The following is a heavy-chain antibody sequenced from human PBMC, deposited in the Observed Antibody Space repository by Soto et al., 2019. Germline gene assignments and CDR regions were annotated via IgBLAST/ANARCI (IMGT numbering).Heavy chain of an antibody. J-gene: IGHJ4*02. CDR3: AKSPVFGVVIESYPYFDY. V-gene: IGHV3-7*01. D-gene: IGHD3-3*01. CDR2: IKQDGSDK. Sequence: EVHLVESGGGLVQPGGSLRLSCAASGFTFSSYWMSWVRQAPGKGLEWVANIKQDGSDKYYVDSVKGRFTISRDNAKNSLYLQMNSLRAEDTAVYYCAKSPVFGVVIESYPYFDYWGQGTLVTVSS. CDR1: GFTFSSYW.